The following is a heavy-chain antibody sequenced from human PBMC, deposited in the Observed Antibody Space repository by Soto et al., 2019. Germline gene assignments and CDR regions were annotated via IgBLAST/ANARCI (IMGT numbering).Heavy chain of an antibody. J-gene: IGHJ4*02. CDR3: ARGPLGVRYLGVDFDY. CDR2: IYYSGST. D-gene: IGHD3-9*01. V-gene: IGHV4-31*03. Sequence: SETLSLTCTVSGGSISSGGYYWSWIRQHPGKGLEWIGYIYYSGSTYYNPSLKSRVTISVDTSKNQFSLKLSSVTAADTAVYYCARGPLGVRYLGVDFDYWGQGTLVTVSS. CDR1: GGSISSGGYY.